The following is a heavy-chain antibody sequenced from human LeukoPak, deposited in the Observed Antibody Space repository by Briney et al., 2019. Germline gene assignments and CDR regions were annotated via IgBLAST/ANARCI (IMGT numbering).Heavy chain of an antibody. Sequence: ASVKVSCKASGYTFTSYDINWVRQATGQGLEWMGWMNPNSGNTGSAQKFRGRVTMTRNTSISTAYMELNSLISEDTAVYFCARRIAAAGTTLGYWGQGTLVTVSS. CDR3: ARRIAAAGTTLGY. V-gene: IGHV1-8*01. CDR2: MNPNSGNT. D-gene: IGHD6-13*01. J-gene: IGHJ4*02. CDR1: GYTFTSYD.